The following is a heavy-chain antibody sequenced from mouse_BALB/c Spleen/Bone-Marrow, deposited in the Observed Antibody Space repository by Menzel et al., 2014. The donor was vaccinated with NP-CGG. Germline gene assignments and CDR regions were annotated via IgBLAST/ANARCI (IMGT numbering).Heavy chain of an antibody. CDR1: GFTFSDYY. D-gene: IGHD1-1*01. Sequence: EVMLVESGGGLVKPGGSLKLSCAASGFTFSDYYMYWVRQIPEKRLEWVATISDGGSYTYYPDSVKGRFTISRDNAKNNLYLQMSSLKSEDTAMYYCVLRWFAYWGQGTLVTVSA. CDR3: VLRWFAY. CDR2: ISDGGSYT. J-gene: IGHJ3*01. V-gene: IGHV5-4*02.